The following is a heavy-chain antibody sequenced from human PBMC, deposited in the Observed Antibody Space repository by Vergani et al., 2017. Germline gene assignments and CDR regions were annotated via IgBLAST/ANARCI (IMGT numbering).Heavy chain of an antibody. Sequence: VQLVESGGGLVQPGGSLRLSCAASGFTVSSNYMSWVRQAPGKGLEWVAVISYDGSNKYYADSVKGRFTISRDNSKNTLYLQMNSLRAEDTAVYYCARSDYGDGEYYYYYYMDVWGKGTTVTVSS. CDR1: GFTVSSNY. D-gene: IGHD4-17*01. CDR2: ISYDGSNK. CDR3: ARSDYGDGEYYYYYYMDV. V-gene: IGHV3-30-3*01. J-gene: IGHJ6*03.